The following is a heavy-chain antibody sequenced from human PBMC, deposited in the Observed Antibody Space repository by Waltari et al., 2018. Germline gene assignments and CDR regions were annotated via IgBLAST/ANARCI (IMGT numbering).Heavy chain of an antibody. CDR2: IRGDGGST. D-gene: IGHD5-12*01. V-gene: IGHV3-74*01. CDR1: GFAFPTHY. J-gene: IGHJ4*02. Sequence: EVQLEESGGVLVPPGGSRSLSCEAPGFAFPTHYRHWVRHGPGKGLVWVSRIRGDGGSTSYADSVKGRFTISRDNSKNTLYLQMNSFRAEDTGIYYCAREGGGFDYTPDYWGQGTLVTVSS. CDR3: AREGGGFDYTPDY.